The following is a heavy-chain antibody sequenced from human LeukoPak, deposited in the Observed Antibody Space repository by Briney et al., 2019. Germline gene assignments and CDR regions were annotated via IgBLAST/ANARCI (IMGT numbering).Heavy chain of an antibody. CDR3: ARAGVVPAAIGALDY. CDR2: IYYSGST. CDR1: GGSISSYY. V-gene: IGHV4-59*01. D-gene: IGHD2-2*02. J-gene: IGHJ4*02. Sequence: SETLSLTCTVSGGSISSYYWSWIRQPPGKGLEWIGSIYYSGSTNYNPSLKSRVTISVDTSKNQFSLKLSSVTAADTAVYYCARAGVVPAAIGALDYWGQGTLVTVSS.